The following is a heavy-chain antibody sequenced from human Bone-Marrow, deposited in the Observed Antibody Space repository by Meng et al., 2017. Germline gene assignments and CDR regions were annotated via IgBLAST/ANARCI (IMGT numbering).Heavy chain of an antibody. CDR3: AKATPTEGPSYYYYGMDV. CDR1: GFTFDDYA. Sequence: GESLKISCAASGFTFDDYAMHWVRQAPGKGLEWVSLISWNGGSTDYADSVKGRFTISRDNTKNSLYLQMNSLRAEDTALYYCAKATPTEGPSYYYYGMDVWGPGNTVNGAS. D-gene: IGHD4-11*01. V-gene: IGHV3-43D*03. J-gene: IGHJ6*02. CDR2: ISWNGGST.